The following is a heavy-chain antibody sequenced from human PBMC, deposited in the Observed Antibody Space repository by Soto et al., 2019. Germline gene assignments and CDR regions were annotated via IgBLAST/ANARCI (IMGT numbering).Heavy chain of an antibody. CDR1: GYTFTTFW. Sequence: ESLKISCTGFGYTFTTFWISWVRQMPGRGLEWMGRIDPRDSYTNYSPSFQGHVTLSVDKSVSTAFLQWGSLKASDTAIYYCARLYCSSSTCDSWFDPWGQGTLVTVSS. D-gene: IGHD2-2*01. V-gene: IGHV5-10-1*01. CDR3: ARLYCSSSTCDSWFDP. CDR2: IDPRDSYT. J-gene: IGHJ5*02.